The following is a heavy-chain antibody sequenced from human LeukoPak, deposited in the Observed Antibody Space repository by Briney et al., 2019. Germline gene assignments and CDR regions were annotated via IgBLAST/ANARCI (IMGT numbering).Heavy chain of an antibody. CDR2: ISYDGSNK. V-gene: IGHV3-30-3*01. J-gene: IGHJ4*02. D-gene: IGHD6-6*01. CDR1: GFTFSSYA. CDR3: ARGLYSSSSNYFDY. Sequence: GGSLRLSCAVSGFTFSSYAMSWVRQAPGKGLEWVAVISYDGSNKYYADSVKGRFTISRDNSKNTLYLQMNSLRAEDTAVYYCARGLYSSSSNYFDYWGQGTLVTVSS.